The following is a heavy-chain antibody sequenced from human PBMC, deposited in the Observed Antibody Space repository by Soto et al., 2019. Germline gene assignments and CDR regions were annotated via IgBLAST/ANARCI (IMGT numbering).Heavy chain of an antibody. J-gene: IGHJ4*02. D-gene: IGHD3-22*01. V-gene: IGHV4-31*02. CDR1: GGSMSSGAYY. CDR3: AGSNSGYLDN. Sequence: TLSLTCSVSGGSMSSGAYYWNWIRQLRVKGLEWIAYIYHTGNTYYNTSLRSRTTISVDTSEHRFSLKLTSVTDADPAVYYCAGSNSGYLDNWGQGTPVTVSS. CDR2: IYHTGNT.